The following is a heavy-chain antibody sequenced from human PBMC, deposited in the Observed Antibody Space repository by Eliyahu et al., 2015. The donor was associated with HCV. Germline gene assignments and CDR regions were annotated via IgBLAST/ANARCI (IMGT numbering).Heavy chain of an antibody. J-gene: IGHJ4*02. Sequence: LEWMGGFDPEDGETIYAQKFQGRVTMTEDTSTDTAYMELSSLRSEDTAVYYCATVDALDYYGSGSSNYFDYWGQGTLVTVSS. D-gene: IGHD3-10*01. CDR3: ATVDALDYYGSGSSNYFDY. V-gene: IGHV1-24*01. CDR2: FDPEDGET.